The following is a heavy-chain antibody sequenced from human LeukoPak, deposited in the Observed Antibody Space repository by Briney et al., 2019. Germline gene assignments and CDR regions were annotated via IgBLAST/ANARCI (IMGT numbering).Heavy chain of an antibody. CDR3: ARAVAPAAIYDFQFDY. D-gene: IGHD2-2*02. CDR1: GGSFSGYY. V-gene: IGHV4-34*09. CDR2: IYYSGDT. Sequence: SETLSLTCAVYGGSFSGYYWSWIRQHPGKGLEWIGYIYYSGDTNYNPSLKSRVTISVDTSKNQFSLKLSSVTAADTAVYYCARAVAPAAIYDFQFDYWGQGTLVTVSS. J-gene: IGHJ4*02.